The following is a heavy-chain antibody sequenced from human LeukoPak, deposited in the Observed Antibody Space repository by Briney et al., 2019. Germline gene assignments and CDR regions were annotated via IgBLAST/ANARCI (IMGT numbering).Heavy chain of an antibody. D-gene: IGHD1-14*01. J-gene: IGHJ4*02. Sequence: GGSLRLSCAASGFTFSSYAMAWVRQAPGKGPEGVSAISGSAGSTYYADSVKGRFTISRDNFKNTLYLQMNSLRAEDTATYFCAKGGTGTTGYYFDYWGQGTLVTVSS. V-gene: IGHV3-23*01. CDR3: AKGGTGTTGYYFDY. CDR1: GFTFSSYA. CDR2: ISGSAGST.